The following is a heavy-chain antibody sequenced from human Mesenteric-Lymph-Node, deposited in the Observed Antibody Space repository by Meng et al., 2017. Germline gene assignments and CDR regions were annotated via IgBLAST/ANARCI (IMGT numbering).Heavy chain of an antibody. J-gene: IGHJ4*02. CDR1: GYTLTGYY. D-gene: IGHD3-10*01. CDR3: ARSMVRGARFDY. CDR2: INPNSGGT. V-gene: IGHV1-2*02. Sequence: ASVKVSCKASGYTLTGYYMHWVRQAPGQGLEWMGWINPNSGGTNYAQKFQGRVTMTRDTSISTAYMELSRLSADDTAVYYCARSMVRGARFDYWGQGTLVTVSS.